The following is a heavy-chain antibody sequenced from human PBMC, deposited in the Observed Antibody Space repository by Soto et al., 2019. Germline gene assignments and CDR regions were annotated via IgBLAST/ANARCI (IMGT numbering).Heavy chain of an antibody. V-gene: IGHV1-46*03. CDR3: VRESGSWTNLDV. CDR1: GYTFTTHY. Sequence: QVQLAQSGAEVKKPGASVKVSCKASGYTFTTHYMHWVRQAPGQGLEWMGVINPSGGSTTFAPKFQVRVTMTRETSTSTVYMELSSLRSEDTAVYYCVRESGSWTNLDVWGQGTTVTVSS. J-gene: IGHJ6*02. D-gene: IGHD6-13*01. CDR2: INPSGGST.